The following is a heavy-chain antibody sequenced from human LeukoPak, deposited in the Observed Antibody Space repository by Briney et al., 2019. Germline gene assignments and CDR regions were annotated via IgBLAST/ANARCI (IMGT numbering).Heavy chain of an antibody. CDR1: GFTLSSYS. J-gene: IGHJ4*02. Sequence: GGSLRLSCAASGFTLSSYSMSWFRQPPARGLVWASAISGSGGSTYYTDSVKGRFTISRDNSKNTLYLQMNTLRAEDTAVYYCAKGGRYCSGGSCYIWDYWGQGTLVTVSS. V-gene: IGHV3-23*01. CDR3: AKGGRYCSGGSCYIWDY. CDR2: ISGSGGST. D-gene: IGHD2-15*01.